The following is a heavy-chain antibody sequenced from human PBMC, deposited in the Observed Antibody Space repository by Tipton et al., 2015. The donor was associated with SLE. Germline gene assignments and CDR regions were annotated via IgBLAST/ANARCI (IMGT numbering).Heavy chain of an antibody. Sequence: SLRLSCAASGFTFSKAWLSWVRQAPGKGLEWVSRIKSKTDGGTIDYAAPVKGRFTISRDDSGNTLFLQMNSLKTEDTAVYYCSTNPTSGFWGQGTLVTVSS. J-gene: IGHJ4*02. D-gene: IGHD3-10*01. CDR2: IKSKTDGGTI. CDR3: STNPTSGF. CDR1: GFTFSKAW. V-gene: IGHV3-15*01.